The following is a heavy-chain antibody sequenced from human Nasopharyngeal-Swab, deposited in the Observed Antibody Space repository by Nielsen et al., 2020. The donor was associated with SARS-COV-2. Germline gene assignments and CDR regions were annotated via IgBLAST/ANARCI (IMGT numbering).Heavy chain of an antibody. CDR3: ARHYGDYSYYYYGMDV. Sequence: GASLKISCAASGFTFSSYSMNWVRQAPGKGLEWVSYISSSSSTIYYADSVKGRFTISRDNAKNSLYLQMNSLRDEDTAVYYCARHYGDYSYYYYGMDVWGQGTTVTVSS. D-gene: IGHD4-17*01. V-gene: IGHV3-48*02. CDR1: GFTFSSYS. J-gene: IGHJ6*02. CDR2: ISSSSSTI.